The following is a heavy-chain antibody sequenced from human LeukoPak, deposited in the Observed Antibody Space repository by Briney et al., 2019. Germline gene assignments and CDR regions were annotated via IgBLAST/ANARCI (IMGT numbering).Heavy chain of an antibody. J-gene: IGHJ3*02. D-gene: IGHD2-2*01. Sequence: PSETLSLTCTVSGGSISSYYWSWIRQPPGKGLEWIGYIYYSGSTNYNPSLKSRVTISVDTSKNQFSLKLSSVTAADTAVYYCGRGLRDIVVVPAARDAFDIWGQGTMVTVSS. CDR2: IYYSGST. CDR3: GRGLRDIVVVPAARDAFDI. CDR1: GGSISSYY. V-gene: IGHV4-59*01.